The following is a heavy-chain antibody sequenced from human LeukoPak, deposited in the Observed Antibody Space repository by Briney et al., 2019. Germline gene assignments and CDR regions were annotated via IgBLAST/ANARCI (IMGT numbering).Heavy chain of an antibody. CDR3: ARGPSGYFLYFQH. CDR2: IYYSGST. Sequence: SETLSLTCTVSGGSISIYYWSWIRQPPAKGLDWIGYIYYSGSTNYNPSLKSRVTISVDTSKNQFSLKLSSVTAADTDVYYCARGPSGYFLYFQHWGQGTLVTVSS. J-gene: IGHJ1*01. CDR1: GGSISIYY. D-gene: IGHD3-22*01. V-gene: IGHV4-59*08.